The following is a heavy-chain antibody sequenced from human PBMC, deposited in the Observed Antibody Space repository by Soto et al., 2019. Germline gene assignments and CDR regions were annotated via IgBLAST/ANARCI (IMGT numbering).Heavy chain of an antibody. Sequence: QVQLRESGPGLLKPSQTLSLTCSVSGGSVSSGDYYWSWIRQSPGKGLEGIAYFSHGGKTYYSPSLKSRVTVSFNMPKKQFSLRLSSVTAADTATYYCAVNGGNYNFDNWGQGTLVTVSS. J-gene: IGHJ4*02. CDR3: AVNGGNYNFDN. D-gene: IGHD1-26*01. CDR2: FSHGGKT. CDR1: GGSVSSGDYY. V-gene: IGHV4-30-4*01.